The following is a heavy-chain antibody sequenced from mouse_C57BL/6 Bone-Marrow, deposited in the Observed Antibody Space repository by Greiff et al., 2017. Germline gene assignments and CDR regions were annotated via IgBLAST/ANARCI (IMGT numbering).Heavy chain of an antibody. J-gene: IGHJ3*01. V-gene: IGHV5-6*01. CDR2: ISSGGSYT. D-gene: IGHD1-1*01. CDR3: ATYYGSSRAWFAY. CDR1: GFTFSSYG. Sequence: EVQRVESGGDLVKPGGSLKLSCAASGFTFSSYGMSWVRQTPDKRLEWVATISSGGSYTYYPDSVKGRFTISRDNAKNTLYLQMSSLKSEDTAMYYGATYYGSSRAWFAYWGQGTLVTVSA.